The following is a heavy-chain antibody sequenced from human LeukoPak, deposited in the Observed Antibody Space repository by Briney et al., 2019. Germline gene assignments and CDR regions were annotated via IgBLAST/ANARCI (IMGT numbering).Heavy chain of an antibody. CDR3: ARDKQRPSSLNFDY. CDR2: ISYDGSNK. V-gene: IGHV3-30-3*01. D-gene: IGHD1-1*01. Sequence: GRSLRLSCAASGFTFSSHAMHWVRQAPGKGLEWVAVISYDGSNKYYADSVKGRFTISRDNSKNTLYLQMNSLRAEDTAVYYCARDKQRPSSLNFDYWGQGTLVTVSS. J-gene: IGHJ4*02. CDR1: GFTFSSHA.